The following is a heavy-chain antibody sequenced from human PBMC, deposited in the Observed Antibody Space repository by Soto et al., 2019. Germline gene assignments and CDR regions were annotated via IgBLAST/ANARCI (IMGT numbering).Heavy chain of an antibody. D-gene: IGHD1-26*01. CDR3: ARDQGATDYYYGMDV. CDR1: GGTFSSYA. J-gene: IGHJ6*02. V-gene: IGHV1-69*13. CDR2: IIPIFGTA. Sequence: SVKVSCKASGGTFSSYAISWVRQAPGQGLEWMGGIIPIFGTANYAQKFQGRVTITADESTSTAYMELSRLRSEDTAVYYCARDQGATDYYYGMDVWGQGTTVTVSS.